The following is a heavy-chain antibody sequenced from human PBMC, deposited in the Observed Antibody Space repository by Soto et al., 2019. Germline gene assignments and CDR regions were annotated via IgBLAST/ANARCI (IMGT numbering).Heavy chain of an antibody. CDR2: IYYIGST. V-gene: IGHV4-59*11. Sequence: SVTMSLTCTVAGGSLSGHYLSWIRQPPGKGLEWIGYIYYIGSTNYNPSLRSRVTIPLDTSKNQVSLKLNSVTAADTAVYYCARLPGGDGAPWGQGILVTVSS. CDR1: GGSLSGHY. D-gene: IGHD2-21*02. J-gene: IGHJ5*02. CDR3: ARLPGGDGAP.